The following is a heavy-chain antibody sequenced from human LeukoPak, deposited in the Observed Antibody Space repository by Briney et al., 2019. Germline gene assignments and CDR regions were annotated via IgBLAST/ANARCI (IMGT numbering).Heavy chain of an antibody. V-gene: IGHV1-69*13. J-gene: IGHJ4*02. CDR3: ARSNNVFFAGDH. D-gene: IGHD1/OR15-1a*01. Sequence: SVQVSCNASGDAFTTYAFSWVRQAAGQGREWMGAIIPMSGTTHHAQNFQGRVTITSDESTRTVYLEVTSLRSEDTALYYCARSNNVFFAGDHWGQRTLVTVSS. CDR1: GDAFTTYA. CDR2: IIPMSGTT.